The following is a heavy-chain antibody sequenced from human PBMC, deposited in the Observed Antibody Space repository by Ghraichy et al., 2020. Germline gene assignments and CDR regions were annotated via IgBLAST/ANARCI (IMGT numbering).Heavy chain of an antibody. CDR1: GGTFSSYA. CDR3: ARGCSGSYLCWFDP. D-gene: IGHD1-26*01. Sequence: SVKVSCKASGGTFSSYAISWVRQAPGQGLEWMGGIIPIFGIANYAQKFQGRVTITADKSTSTAYMELSSLRSEDTAVYYCARGCSGSYLCWFDPWGQGTLVTVSS. CDR2: IIPIFGIA. V-gene: IGHV1-69*10. J-gene: IGHJ5*02.